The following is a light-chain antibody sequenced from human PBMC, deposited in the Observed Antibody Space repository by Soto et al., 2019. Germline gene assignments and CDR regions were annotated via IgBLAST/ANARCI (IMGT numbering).Light chain of an antibody. CDR1: QGISTY. CDR2: AAS. Sequence: DIQMTQSPSSLSASVGDRVTITCRASQGISTYLVWYQQKPGTVPKLLIFAASTLQSGVPSRFSGSGSGTDFPLTISSRQPEDVATYYCQNYNGAPWTFGQGTKVEIK. CDR3: QNYNGAPWT. J-gene: IGKJ1*01. V-gene: IGKV1-27*01.